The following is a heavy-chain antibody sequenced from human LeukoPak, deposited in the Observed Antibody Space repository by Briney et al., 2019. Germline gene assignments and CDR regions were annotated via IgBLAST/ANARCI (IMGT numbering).Heavy chain of an antibody. J-gene: IGHJ4*02. D-gene: IGHD5-24*01. CDR1: GFTFSSYG. V-gene: IGHV3-30*18. CDR3: AKNRREMATILVDY. Sequence: GRSLRLSCAASGFTFSSYGMHWVRQAPGKGLEWVAVISYDGSNKYYADPAKGRFTISRDSSKNTLYLQMNSQRAEDTAMYYCAKNRREMATILVDYWGQGTLVTVSS. CDR2: ISYDGSNK.